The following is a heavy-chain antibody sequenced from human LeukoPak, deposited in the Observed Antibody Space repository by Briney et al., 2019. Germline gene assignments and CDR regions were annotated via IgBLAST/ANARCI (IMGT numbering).Heavy chain of an antibody. Sequence: GASVKVSCKASGGTFSSYAISWVRQAPGQGLEWMGWINTDTGNPTYAQDFTGRFVFSLDTSVSTAYLQISSLKAEDTAMYYCARGLGYCTGGSCYYDYWGQGTLVTVSS. D-gene: IGHD2-15*01. V-gene: IGHV7-4-1*02. CDR1: GGTFSSYA. CDR2: INTDTGNP. CDR3: ARGLGYCTGGSCYYDY. J-gene: IGHJ4*02.